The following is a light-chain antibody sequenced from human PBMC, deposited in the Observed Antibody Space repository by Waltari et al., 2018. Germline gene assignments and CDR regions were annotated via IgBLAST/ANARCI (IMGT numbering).Light chain of an antibody. J-gene: IGLJ1*01. Sequence: QSALTQPASVSGSPGQSITLSCTGTSSDVGNYNLFSWYQQHPDKAPKLMIYGVSKRPSGVSNRFSGSKSGNTASLTISGLQAEDEADYYCCSYAGTSYVFGTGTKVTVL. CDR1: SSDVGNYNL. CDR3: CSYAGTSYV. CDR2: GVS. V-gene: IGLV2-23*02.